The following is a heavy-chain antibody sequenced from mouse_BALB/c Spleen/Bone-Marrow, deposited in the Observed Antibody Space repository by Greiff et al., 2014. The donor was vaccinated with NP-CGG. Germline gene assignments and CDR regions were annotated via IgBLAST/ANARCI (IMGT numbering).Heavy chain of an antibody. CDR1: GFTFSSYA. D-gene: IGHD2-2*01. CDR2: ISSGGST. Sequence: EVKLVESGGGLVEPGGSLKLSCAASGFTFSSYAMSWVRQTPEKRLEWVASISSGGSTYYPDSVKGRSTISRDNARNILYLQMSSLRSEDTAMYYCAREMVTGFAYWGQGTLVTVSA. CDR3: AREMVTGFAY. V-gene: IGHV5-6-5*01. J-gene: IGHJ3*01.